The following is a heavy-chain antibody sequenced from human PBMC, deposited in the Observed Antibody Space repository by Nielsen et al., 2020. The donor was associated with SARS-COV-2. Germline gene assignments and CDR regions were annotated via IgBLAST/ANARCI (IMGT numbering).Heavy chain of an antibody. J-gene: IGHJ6*02. CDR2: ISYDGDNT. Sequence: GESLKISCAASGFTFGKYGIHWVRQAPGKGLEWVGVISYDGDNTYYADSVKGRLTLSRDNSRNTAHLQINSLRPEDSAVYYCASRPYHYGPGNYYGNYGMDVWGQGTTVTVS. V-gene: IGHV3-30*03. CDR3: ASRPYHYGPGNYYGNYGMDV. CDR1: GFTFGKYG. D-gene: IGHD3-10*01.